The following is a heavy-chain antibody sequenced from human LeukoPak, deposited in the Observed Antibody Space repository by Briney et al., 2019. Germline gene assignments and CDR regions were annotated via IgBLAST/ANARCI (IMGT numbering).Heavy chain of an antibody. CDR1: GASISRTTYY. Sequence: SETLSLTCSVSGASISRTTYYWGWIRQPPGKGLEWIGSVFHTGTAYYNPSLRSRVTLSVDTSKNQFSLKMSSVTAADTAVYYCTRNDVGDYGTWGQGTLVAVSS. CDR2: VFHTGTA. CDR3: TRNDVGDYGT. V-gene: IGHV4-39*01. D-gene: IGHD4-17*01. J-gene: IGHJ5*02.